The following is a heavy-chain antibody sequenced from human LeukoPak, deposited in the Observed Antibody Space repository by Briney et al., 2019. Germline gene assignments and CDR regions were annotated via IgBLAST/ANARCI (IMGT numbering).Heavy chain of an antibody. Sequence: SETLSLTCTVSGGSISSYYWSWIRQPAGKGLEWIGRIYTSGSTNYNPSLKSRVTISVDTSKNQFSLKLSSVTAADTAVYYCARYAGSSWYNWFDPWGQGTLVTVSS. D-gene: IGHD6-13*01. CDR3: ARYAGSSWYNWFDP. CDR2: IYTSGST. CDR1: GGSISSYY. J-gene: IGHJ5*02. V-gene: IGHV4-4*07.